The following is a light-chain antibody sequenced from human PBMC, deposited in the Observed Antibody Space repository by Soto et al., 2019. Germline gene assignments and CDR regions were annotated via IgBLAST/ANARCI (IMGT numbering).Light chain of an antibody. V-gene: IGLV1-44*01. CDR2: SNN. CDR1: SSNIGSNT. Sequence: SVLTQPPSASWTPGQRVTISCSGSSSNIGSNTVNWYQQLPGTAPKLLIYSNNQRPSGVPDRFSGSKSGTSASLAISGLQSEDEADYYCAAWDDSLNGYVFGTGTKV. CDR3: AAWDDSLNGYV. J-gene: IGLJ1*01.